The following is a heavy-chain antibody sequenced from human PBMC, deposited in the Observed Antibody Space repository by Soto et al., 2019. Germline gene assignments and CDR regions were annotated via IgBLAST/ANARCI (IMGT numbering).Heavy chain of an antibody. D-gene: IGHD6-19*01. V-gene: IGHV4-31*03. CDR1: GGSISSGGYY. CDR2: IYYSGST. CDR3: ARGVAVAGTLFDY. Sequence: QVQLQESGPGLVKPSQTLSLTCTVSGGSISSGGYYWSWIRQHPGKGLEWIGYIYYSGSTYYNPPHKGRCTISVDASKNQFALKLSSVTAADKAVYYCARGVAVAGTLFDYWGQGTLVTVSS. J-gene: IGHJ4*02.